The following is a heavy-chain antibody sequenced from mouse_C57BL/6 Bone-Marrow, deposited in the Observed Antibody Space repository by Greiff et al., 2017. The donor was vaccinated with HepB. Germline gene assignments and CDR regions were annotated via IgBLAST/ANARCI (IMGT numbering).Heavy chain of an antibody. V-gene: IGHV5-4*01. CDR1: GFTFSSYA. J-gene: IGHJ3*01. CDR2: ISDGGSYT. Sequence: EVQGVESGGGLVKPGGSLKLSCAASGFTFSSYAMSWVRQTPEKRLEWVATISDGGSYTYYPDNVKGRFTISRDNAKNNLYLQMSHLKSEDTAMYYCARETPYYYGTGFAYWGQGTLVTVSA. CDR3: ARETPYYYGTGFAY. D-gene: IGHD1-1*01.